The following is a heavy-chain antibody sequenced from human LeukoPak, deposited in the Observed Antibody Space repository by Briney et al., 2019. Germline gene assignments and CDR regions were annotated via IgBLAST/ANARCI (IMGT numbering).Heavy chain of an antibody. CDR3: ARDGAPAAFDI. D-gene: IGHD3-16*01. CDR1: GFTFSSYW. V-gene: IGHV3-7*01. J-gene: IGHJ3*02. CDR2: IKQDGSEK. Sequence: GGSLRLSCAASGFTFSSYWMSWVRQAPGKGLEWVANIKQDGSEKYYVDSVKDRFTISRDNAKNSLYLQMNSLRAEDTAVYYCARDGAPAAFDIWGQGTMVTVSS.